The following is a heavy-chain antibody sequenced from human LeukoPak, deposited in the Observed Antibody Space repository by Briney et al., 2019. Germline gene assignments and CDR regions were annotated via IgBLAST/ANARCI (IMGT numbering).Heavy chain of an antibody. CDR2: IKPDGSEG. CDR3: ARDRAYKSFDY. CDR1: GFSVSSNF. Sequence: PGGSLRLSCTASGFSVSSNFMSWVRQAPGKGLEWVATIKPDGSEGSYVDSVKGRFTISRDNAKNSLFLQMISLRAEDTAVYYCARDRAYKSFDYWGQGALVTVSS. J-gene: IGHJ4*02. V-gene: IGHV3-7*01. D-gene: IGHD3-16*01.